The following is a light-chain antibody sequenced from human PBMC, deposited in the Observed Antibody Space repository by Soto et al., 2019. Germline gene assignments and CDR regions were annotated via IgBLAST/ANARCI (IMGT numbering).Light chain of an antibody. CDR2: GAS. CDR1: QSVGIY. J-gene: IGKJ1*01. CDR3: QQYGSSTAT. Sequence: EVLLTQSPATLPVSPGERATLSCRASQSVGIYLAWYQQTPGQAPRLLIYGASRRETGIPDLFSGSGAGTDFTLTISRLEPEDFAVYYCQQYGSSTATFGQGTQVDIK. V-gene: IGKV3-20*01.